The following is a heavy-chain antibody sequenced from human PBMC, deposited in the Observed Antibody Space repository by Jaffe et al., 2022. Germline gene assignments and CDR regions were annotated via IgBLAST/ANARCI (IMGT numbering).Heavy chain of an antibody. D-gene: IGHD2-15*01. CDR2: IKSKTDGGTT. CDR1: GFTFSNAW. CDR3: TTDPPYIVVVVAYSF. Sequence: EVQLVESGGGLVKPGGSLRLSCAASGFTFSNAWMSWVRQAPGKGLEWVGRIKSKTDGGTTDYAAPVKGRFTISRDDSKNTLYLQMNSLKTEDTAVYYCTTDPPYIVVVVAYSFWGQGTLVTVSS. V-gene: IGHV3-15*01. J-gene: IGHJ4*02.